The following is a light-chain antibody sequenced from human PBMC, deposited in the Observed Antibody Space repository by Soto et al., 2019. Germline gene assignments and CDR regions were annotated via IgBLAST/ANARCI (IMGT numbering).Light chain of an antibody. CDR2: KAS. J-gene: IGKJ1*01. CDR3: QQYNSYSAT. CDR1: QSISSW. V-gene: IGKV1-5*03. Sequence: DIVMTQSPSTLSASVGDRVTITCRASQSISSWLAWYQQKPGKAPKLLIYKASSLESGVPSRFSGSGSGTEFTLTISSLQPDDFATYYCQQYNSYSATFGQGTKVEIK.